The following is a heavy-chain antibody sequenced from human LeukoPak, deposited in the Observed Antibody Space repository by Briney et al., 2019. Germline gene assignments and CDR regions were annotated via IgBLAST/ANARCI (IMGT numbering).Heavy chain of an antibody. D-gene: IGHD2-21*01. CDR3: AKAAPSYSPNAFDI. J-gene: IGHJ3*02. CDR1: GFTFSSYS. CDR2: ISSSSSYI. V-gene: IGHV3-21*04. Sequence: GGSLRLSCAASGFTFSSYSMNWVRQAPGKGLEWVSSISSSSSYIYYADSVKGRFTISRDNAKNSLYLQMNSLRAEDTAVYYCAKAAPSYSPNAFDIWGQGTMVTVSS.